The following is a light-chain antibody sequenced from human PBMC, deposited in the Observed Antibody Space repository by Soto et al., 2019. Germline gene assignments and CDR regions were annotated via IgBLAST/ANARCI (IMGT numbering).Light chain of an antibody. CDR3: QQYGVSPT. J-gene: IGKJ4*01. Sequence: EIVMTQSPATLSASPGERVTLSCRVSQSVSGNLAWYQQKPGQAPRLLIYGASGRAAGIPDRFSGSGSGTDFTLSISRLEPEDFAVYYCQQYGVSPTFGGGTKVDIK. V-gene: IGKV3-20*01. CDR1: QSVSGN. CDR2: GAS.